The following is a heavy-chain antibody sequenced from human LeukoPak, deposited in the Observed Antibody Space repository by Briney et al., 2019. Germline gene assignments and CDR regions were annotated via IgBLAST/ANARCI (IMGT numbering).Heavy chain of an antibody. CDR3: AKDRCSNGVGCYYYYMDV. J-gene: IGHJ6*03. V-gene: IGHV3-23*01. Sequence: GGSLRLSRAASGFTFSSDAMSWVRQAPGKGLEWVSAISGSGGSTYYADSVKGRFSISRDSSKNILYLQMNSLRAEDTAVYYCAKDRCSNGVGCYYYYMDVWGKGTTVTISS. D-gene: IGHD2-8*01. CDR1: GFTFSSDA. CDR2: ISGSGGST.